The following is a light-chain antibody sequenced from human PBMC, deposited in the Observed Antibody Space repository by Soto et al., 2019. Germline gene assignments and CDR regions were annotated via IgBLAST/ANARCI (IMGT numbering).Light chain of an antibody. CDR3: QQYYSYPRT. V-gene: IGKV1-8*01. CDR1: QGISSY. CDR2: AAY. J-gene: IGKJ1*01. Sequence: AIRMTQSPSSLSASTGDRVTITCRASQGISSYLALYQQKPGKAPKLLIYAAYNLQSGVPSRFSGSGSGTDFTLTISCLQSEDFATYYCQQYYSYPRTFGQWTKVEIK.